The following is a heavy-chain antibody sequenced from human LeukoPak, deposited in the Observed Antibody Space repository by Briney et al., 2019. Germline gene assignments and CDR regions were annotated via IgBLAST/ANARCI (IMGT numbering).Heavy chain of an antibody. V-gene: IGHV4-59*01. J-gene: IGHJ3*02. CDR3: ARAIYEDDAFDI. CDR1: GGSISSYY. D-gene: IGHD2-2*02. Sequence: PSETLSLTCTVSGGSISSYYWSWIRQPPGKGLEWIGYIYYSGSTNYNPSLKSRVTISVDTSKNQFSLKLSSVTAADTAVYYCARAIYEDDAFDIWGQGTMVTVSS. CDR2: IYYSGST.